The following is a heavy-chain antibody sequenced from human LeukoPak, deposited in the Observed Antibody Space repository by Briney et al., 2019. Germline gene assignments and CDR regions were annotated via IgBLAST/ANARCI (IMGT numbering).Heavy chain of an antibody. CDR3: ARRDAFDI. Sequence: SETLSLTCTVSVGSISDYYWCWIRQPPRKGLKWIGYIYYRGSTSYSPSLKSRVTISVDTSKNQISLKLSSVTAADTAVYYCARRDAFDIWGQGTMVAVSS. J-gene: IGHJ3*02. V-gene: IGHV4-59*01. CDR1: VGSISDYY. CDR2: IYYRGST.